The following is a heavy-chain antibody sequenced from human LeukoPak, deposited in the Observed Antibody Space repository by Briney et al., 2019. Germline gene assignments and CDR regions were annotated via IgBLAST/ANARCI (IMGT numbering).Heavy chain of an antibody. J-gene: IGHJ3*01. Sequence: ASVKVSCKASGFIFNNFAIEWVRQARGQGLEWMGWISALNGNTNYAQKFQGRVTMTTDTSTTTAYMDLRSLRSDDTAVYYCARRSRGWDAFDLWGQGTMVTVSS. V-gene: IGHV1-18*01. CDR2: ISALNGNT. CDR1: GFIFNNFA. D-gene: IGHD6-19*01. CDR3: ARRSRGWDAFDL.